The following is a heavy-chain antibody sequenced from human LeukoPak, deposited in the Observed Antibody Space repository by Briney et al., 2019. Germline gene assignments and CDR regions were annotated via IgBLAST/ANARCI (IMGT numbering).Heavy chain of an antibody. V-gene: IGHV4-61*02. CDR2: IHTSGST. CDR3: ARESLGPPYYFDY. CDR1: GASISSGTDY. J-gene: IGHJ4*02. D-gene: IGHD1-26*01. Sequence: SQTLSLTCNVSGASISSGTDYWSWIRQPAGKGLEWIGRIHTSGSTKYNPSLKSRVTISIDTSKNQFSLKLTSVTAADTTVYYCARESLGPPYYFDYWGQGTLVTVSS.